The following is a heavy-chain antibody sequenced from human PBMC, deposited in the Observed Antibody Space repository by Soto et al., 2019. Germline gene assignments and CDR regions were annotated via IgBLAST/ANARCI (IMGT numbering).Heavy chain of an antibody. Sequence: GGSVRLSCAASGFTFRSFTMNWVRQAPGKGLEWVSTISSNSAYIYYTDALRGRFTISRDNAKNSLHLQMNSLRAEDTAVYYCTRDASRDSSARGWFDPWGPGTLVTVSS. CDR2: ISSNSAYI. D-gene: IGHD6-13*01. CDR3: TRDASRDSSARGWFDP. J-gene: IGHJ5*02. V-gene: IGHV3-21*01. CDR1: GFTFRSFT.